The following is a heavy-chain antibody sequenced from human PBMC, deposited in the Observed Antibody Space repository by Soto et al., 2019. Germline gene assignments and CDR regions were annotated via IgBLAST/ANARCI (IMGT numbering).Heavy chain of an antibody. CDR3: ARIFHYCSGGSCSYYFDY. Sequence: SGPTLVNPTQTLTLTCTFSGFSLSTSGMCVSWIRQPPGKALEWLALIDWDDDKYYSTSLKTRLTISKDTSKNQVVLTMTNMEPVDTATYYCARIFHYCSGGSCSYYFDYWGQGTLVTVSS. V-gene: IGHV2-70*01. J-gene: IGHJ4*02. D-gene: IGHD2-15*01. CDR2: IDWDDDK. CDR1: GFSLSTSGMC.